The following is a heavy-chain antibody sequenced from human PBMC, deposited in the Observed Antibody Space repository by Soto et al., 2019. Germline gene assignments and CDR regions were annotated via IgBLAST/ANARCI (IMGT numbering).Heavy chain of an antibody. J-gene: IGHJ5*02. CDR1: GSTFTSSG. D-gene: IGHD3-3*01. Sequence: ASVKVSCKASGSTFTSSGISWVRPAPGQGLEWMGWISAYNGNTNYAQKLQGRVTMTTDTSTSPAYMELRSLRSDDTAVYYCAREEPYYDFWSGYYNWFDPWGQGTLVTVSS. V-gene: IGHV1-18*04. CDR3: AREEPYYDFWSGYYNWFDP. CDR2: ISAYNGNT.